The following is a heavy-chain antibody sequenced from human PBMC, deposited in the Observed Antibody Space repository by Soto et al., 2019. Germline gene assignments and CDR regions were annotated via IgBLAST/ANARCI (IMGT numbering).Heavy chain of an antibody. D-gene: IGHD1-7*01. J-gene: IGHJ3*02. V-gene: IGHV4-30-2*01. CDR3: ARRNWNYNRAAFDI. Sequence: LSLTGAVSGGNISRDGYSWCWIRQTPGKGLEWIGYIYHSGSTYYNPSLKSRVTISVDRSKNQFSLKLSSVTAADTAVYYCARRNWNYNRAAFDIWGQGTMVT. CDR1: GGNISRDGYS. CDR2: IYHSGST.